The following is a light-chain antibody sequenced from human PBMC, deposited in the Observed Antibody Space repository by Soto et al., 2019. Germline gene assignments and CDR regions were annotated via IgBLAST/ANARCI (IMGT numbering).Light chain of an antibody. CDR1: SSDVGGYNY. J-gene: IGLJ3*02. Sequence: QSALTQPPSASGSPGQSVTISCTGTSSDVGGYNYVSWSQQYPGRAPKLMIYEVTKRPSGVPDRFSGSKSGNTASLTVSGLQAEDEADYYCSSYAASNNFYFVFGGGTKLTVL. CDR2: EVT. V-gene: IGLV2-8*01. CDR3: SSYAASNNFYFV.